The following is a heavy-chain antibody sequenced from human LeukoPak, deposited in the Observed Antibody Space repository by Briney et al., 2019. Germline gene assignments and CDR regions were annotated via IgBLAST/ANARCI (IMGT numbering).Heavy chain of an antibody. CDR2: ITYSDSNT. J-gene: IGHJ4*02. Sequence: GGSLRLSCAASGFTFSSYAMSWVRQAPGKGLEWVATITYSDSNTYYADSVKGRFTISRDNSKNTLYLQMNSLRAEDTAVYYCAKDLSPLDFNYFDYWGQGTLVTVSS. D-gene: IGHD3-16*02. CDR3: AKDLSPLDFNYFDY. V-gene: IGHV3-23*01. CDR1: GFTFSSYA.